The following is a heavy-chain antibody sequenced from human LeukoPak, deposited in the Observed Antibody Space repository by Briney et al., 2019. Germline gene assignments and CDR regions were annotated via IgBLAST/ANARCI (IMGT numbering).Heavy chain of an antibody. D-gene: IGHD1-1*01. V-gene: IGHV3-21*01. CDR2: ITTSSSYM. J-gene: IGHJ4*02. CDR1: GFTFSAYN. Sequence: PGGALRLSCAASGFTFSAYNMNWVRRTPGEGVGWVSSITTSSSYMFYADSVRARFTNSRDNAENSLYLQMNSLRAADTAVYYCARDSTEGTAIDYWGQGTLVTVSS. CDR3: ARDSTEGTAIDY.